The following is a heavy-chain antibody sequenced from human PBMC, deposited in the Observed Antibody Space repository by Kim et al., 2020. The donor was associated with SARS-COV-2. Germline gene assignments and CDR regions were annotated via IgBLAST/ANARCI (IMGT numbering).Heavy chain of an antibody. J-gene: IGHJ4*02. CDR2: RSSRTI. D-gene: IGHD3-10*01. Sequence: RSSRTIYYADSVKSRFTISRDNAKNSLYLQMTSLRAEDTAVYYCARDRGRWGQGTLVTVSS. V-gene: IGHV3-48*04. CDR3: ARDRGR.